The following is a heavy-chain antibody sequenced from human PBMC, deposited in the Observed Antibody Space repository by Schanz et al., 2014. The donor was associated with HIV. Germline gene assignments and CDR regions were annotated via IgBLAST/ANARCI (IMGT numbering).Heavy chain of an antibody. CDR3: AKDLNPYNVHTTLVTPPVGYGMDV. Sequence: EVPLVESGGGLVQPGRSLRLSCTGSGFNFDDYVMYWVRQAPGKGLEWVSGISWNSGSIGYADSVKGRFTISRDNAKNSLYLQMHSLRAEDTALYYCAKDLNPYNVHTTLVTPPVGYGMDVWGQGTTVTVSS. CDR2: ISWNSGSI. D-gene: IGHD5-18*01. J-gene: IGHJ6*02. CDR1: GFNFDDYV. V-gene: IGHV3-9*01.